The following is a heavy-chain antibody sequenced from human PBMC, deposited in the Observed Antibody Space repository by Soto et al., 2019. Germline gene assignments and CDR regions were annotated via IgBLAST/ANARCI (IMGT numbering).Heavy chain of an antibody. J-gene: IGHJ3*02. D-gene: IGHD2-15*01. CDR2: ITADGGT. Sequence: EVQVLESGGGLVQPGGSLRLSCEGSGFTVSSHAVTWIRQAPGRGPEWVSTITADGGTYYADSVKGRFAMSRDTSESTLYLQMNSLGAEDTAAYYCAPHVSCSGGSCQYDAFAIRGQGTMVTVSP. V-gene: IGHV3-23*01. CDR3: APHVSCSGGSCQYDAFAI. CDR1: GFTVSSHA.